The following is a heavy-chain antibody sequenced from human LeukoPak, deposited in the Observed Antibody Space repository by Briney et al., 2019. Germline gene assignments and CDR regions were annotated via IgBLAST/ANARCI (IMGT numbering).Heavy chain of an antibody. CDR3: ASGPDFWSGYAAGDAFDI. CDR1: GGTFSSYA. Sequence: GASVKVSCKASGGTFSSYAISWVRQAPGQGLEWMGRIIPILGIANYAQKFQGRVTITADKSTSTAYMELSSLRSEDTAVYYCASGPDFWSGYAAGDAFDIWGQGTMVTVSS. D-gene: IGHD3-3*01. J-gene: IGHJ3*02. V-gene: IGHV1-69*04. CDR2: IIPILGIA.